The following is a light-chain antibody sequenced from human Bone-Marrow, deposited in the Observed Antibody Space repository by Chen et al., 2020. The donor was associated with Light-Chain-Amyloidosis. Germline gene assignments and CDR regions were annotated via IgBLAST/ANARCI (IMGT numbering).Light chain of an antibody. CDR1: QTISSNY. CDR2: GSS. V-gene: IGKV3-20*01. Sequence: EIVLTQSPGTLSLSPGEGANLSCRASQTISSNYLTWYQQTFGQAPRLLIYGSSSRATGIPDRFTGRGSGPDFTLTINSLEPEDFAMYYCQQYGTSPLTFGGGTKVEIK. J-gene: IGKJ4*01. CDR3: QQYGTSPLT.